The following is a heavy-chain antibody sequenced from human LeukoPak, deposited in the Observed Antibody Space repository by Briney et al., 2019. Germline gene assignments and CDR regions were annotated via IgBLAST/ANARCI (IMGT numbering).Heavy chain of an antibody. CDR1: GFTFSNYG. Sequence: GGSLRLSCAASGFTFSNYGMSWVRQAPGKGLEWVSAISGSGDSTYHADSVKGRFTISRDNSKNTLYLQMHSLRAEDTAIYYCAKDGPYGSGSTDYWGQGTLVTVSS. J-gene: IGHJ4*02. CDR2: ISGSGDST. V-gene: IGHV3-23*01. CDR3: AKDGPYGSGSTDY. D-gene: IGHD3-10*01.